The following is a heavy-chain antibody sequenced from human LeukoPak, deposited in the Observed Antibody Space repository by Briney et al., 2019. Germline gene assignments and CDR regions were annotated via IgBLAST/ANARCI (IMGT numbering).Heavy chain of an antibody. J-gene: IGHJ4*02. CDR2: IYTSGST. D-gene: IGHD6-19*01. V-gene: IGHV4-4*07. Sequence: ASETLSLTCTVSGGSISSYYWSWIRQPAGKGLEWIGRIYTSGSTNYNPSLKSRVTMSVDTSKNQFSLKLSSVTAADTAVYYCARDSPKIAVAGMFDYWGQGTLVTVSS. CDR3: ARDSPKIAVAGMFDY. CDR1: GGSISSYY.